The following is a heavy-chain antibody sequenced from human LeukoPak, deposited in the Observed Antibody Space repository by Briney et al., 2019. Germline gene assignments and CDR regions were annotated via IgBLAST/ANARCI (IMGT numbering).Heavy chain of an antibody. V-gene: IGHV4-59*01. CDR1: GGSISSYY. CDR2: IYYSGST. Sequence: PSETLSLTCTVSGGSISSYYWSWIRQPPGKGLEWIGYIYYSGSTNYNPSLKSRVTISVDTSKNQFPLKLSSVTAADTAVYYCARDQSASGYDLGRYHYWGQGTLVTASS. CDR3: ARDQSASGYDLGRYHY. D-gene: IGHD5-12*01. J-gene: IGHJ4*02.